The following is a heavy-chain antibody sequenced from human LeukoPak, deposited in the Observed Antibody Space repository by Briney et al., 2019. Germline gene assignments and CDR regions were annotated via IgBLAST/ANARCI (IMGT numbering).Heavy chain of an antibody. CDR1: GYTLTELS. D-gene: IGHD3-22*01. CDR3: ATGVVVVIRSIAFDI. V-gene: IGHV1-24*01. J-gene: IGHJ3*02. Sequence: GASVKVSCKVSGYTLTELSMHWVRQAPGKGLEWMGGFDPEDGETIYAQKFQGRVTMTEDTSTDTAYMELSSLSSEDTAVYYCATGVVVVIRSIAFDIWGQGTMVTVSS. CDR2: FDPEDGET.